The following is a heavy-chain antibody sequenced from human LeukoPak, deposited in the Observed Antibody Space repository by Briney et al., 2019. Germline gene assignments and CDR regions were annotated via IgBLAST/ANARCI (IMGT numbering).Heavy chain of an antibody. Sequence: GRSLRLSCAASGFTVSDNYTSWVRQAPGKGLEWVSAISGGGSTYYADSVKGRFIISRDNSKNTVYLQLNSLRAEDTAVYYCARDMQLSTWGLGTMVTVSS. J-gene: IGHJ3*01. CDR3: ARDMQLST. D-gene: IGHD2-15*01. CDR1: GFTVSDNY. V-gene: IGHV3-53*01. CDR2: ISGGGST.